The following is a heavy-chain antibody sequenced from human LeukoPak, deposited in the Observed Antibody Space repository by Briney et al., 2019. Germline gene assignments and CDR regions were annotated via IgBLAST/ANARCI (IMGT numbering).Heavy chain of an antibody. CDR3: RGDSSGYYSDYGMDV. D-gene: IGHD3-22*01. CDR2: IRSKACGGTT. J-gene: IGHJ6*02. Sequence: GGSLRLSCTASGFTFGDYAMSWVRQAPGKGLEWVSFIRSKACGGTTEYAASVKGRFTISRDDSKSIAYLQMNSLKTEDTAVYYCRGDSSGYYSDYGMDVWGQGTTVTVSS. V-gene: IGHV3-49*04. CDR1: GFTFGDYA.